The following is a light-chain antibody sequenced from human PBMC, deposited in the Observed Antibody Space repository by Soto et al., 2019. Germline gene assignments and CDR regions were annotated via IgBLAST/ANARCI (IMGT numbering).Light chain of an antibody. CDR1: SSDIGGYDS. V-gene: IGLV2-14*01. Sequence: QSALTQPASVSGSPGQSITISCTGTSSDIGGYDSVSWYQQHPGKAPKLMIYDVSYRPSGVSNRFSASKSANTASLTISGLQAEDEADYYCSSYTSRNTRIFGGGTKLTVL. CDR3: SSYTSRNTRI. J-gene: IGLJ2*01. CDR2: DVS.